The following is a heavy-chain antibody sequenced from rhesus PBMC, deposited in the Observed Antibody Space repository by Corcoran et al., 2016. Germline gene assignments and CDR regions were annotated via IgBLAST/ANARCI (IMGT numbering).Heavy chain of an antibody. V-gene: IGHV3-8*01. CDR3: ARDRYSSGWSYFDY. Sequence: EVQLVESGGGLVQPGGSLRLSCTGSGFTFGSYYMYWVRQAPGKGLEWVSAINSGGATTWYTDSVKGRFTISKENAKNTLYLQMDSLRAEDTAVYYCARDRYSSGWSYFDYWGQGVLVTVSS. J-gene: IGHJ4*01. CDR2: INSGGATT. CDR1: GFTFGSYY. D-gene: IGHD6S26*01.